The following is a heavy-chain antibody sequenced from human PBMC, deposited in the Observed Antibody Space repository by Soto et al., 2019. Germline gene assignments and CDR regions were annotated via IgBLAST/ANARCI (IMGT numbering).Heavy chain of an antibody. Sequence: PSETLSLTCTVSGGSISSGGYYWSWIRQHPGKGLEWIGYIYYSGSTYYNPSLKSRVTISVDTSKNQFSLKLSSVTAADTAVYYCARDDRTAMVWAAFDIWGQGTMVTVSS. V-gene: IGHV4-31*03. J-gene: IGHJ3*02. CDR2: IYYSGST. CDR3: ARDDRTAMVWAAFDI. CDR1: GGSISSGGYY. D-gene: IGHD5-18*01.